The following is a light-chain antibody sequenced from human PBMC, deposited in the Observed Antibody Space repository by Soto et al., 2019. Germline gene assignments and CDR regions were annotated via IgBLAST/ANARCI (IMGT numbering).Light chain of an antibody. V-gene: IGKV1-5*03. CDR3: QQYSSYPLT. J-gene: IGKJ4*01. CDR1: QSISNW. CDR2: KAS. Sequence: DIQMTQSPSTLSASIGDRVTITCRASQSISNWLAWYQQKPGKAPKLLIYKASTLETGVPSSFSGSGSGTEFTLTISSLQPDDFATYYCQQYSSYPLTFGGGTRVEIK.